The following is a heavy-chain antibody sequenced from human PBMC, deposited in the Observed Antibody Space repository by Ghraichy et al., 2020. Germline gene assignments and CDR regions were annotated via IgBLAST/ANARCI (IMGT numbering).Heavy chain of an antibody. J-gene: IGHJ4*02. CDR1: GFTFSNYW. CDR3: ARDSSTSCYDY. CDR2: IKQDGSEK. V-gene: IGHV3-7*01. Sequence: GALRLSCAASGFTFSNYWMSWVRQAPGKGLEWVANIKQDGSEKYYVDSVKGRFTISRDNAKNSLYLQMNSLRAEDTAVYYCARDSSTSCYDYWGQGTLVTVSS. D-gene: IGHD2-2*01.